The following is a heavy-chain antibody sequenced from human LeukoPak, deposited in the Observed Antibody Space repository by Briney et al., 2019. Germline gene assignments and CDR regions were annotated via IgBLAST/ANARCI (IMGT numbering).Heavy chain of an antibody. CDR3: ARGSVYATE. V-gene: IGHV4-59*01. Sequence: SETLSLTCTISGDSISSYYWSWIRQPPGKGLEWIGYIYYSGSTNYNPSLKSRVTISVDTSKNQFSLKLSSVTAADTAVYYCARGSVYATEWGQGTLVTVSS. CDR2: IYYSGST. CDR1: GDSISSYY. D-gene: IGHD2-8*01. J-gene: IGHJ4*02.